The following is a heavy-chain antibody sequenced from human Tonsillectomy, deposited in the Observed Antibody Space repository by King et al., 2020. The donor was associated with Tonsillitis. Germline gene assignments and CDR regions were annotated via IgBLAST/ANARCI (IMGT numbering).Heavy chain of an antibody. CDR3: ARGIQLWLPSFGGDYFYAMDV. V-gene: IGHV1-8*01. J-gene: IGHJ6*02. D-gene: IGHD5-18*01. CDR2: MNPNSDNT. CDR1: GYTFTSYD. Sequence: VQLVESGAEVKKPGASVKVSYKASGYTFTSYDINWVRQATGQGLEWMGWMNPNSDNTGYAQKFQGRVTMTRNTSISTAYMELSSLRSEDTAVYYCARGIQLWLPSFGGDYFYAMDVWGQGTTVTVSS.